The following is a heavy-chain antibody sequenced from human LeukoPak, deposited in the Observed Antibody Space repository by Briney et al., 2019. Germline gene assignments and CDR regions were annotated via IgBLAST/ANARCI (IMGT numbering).Heavy chain of an antibody. Sequence: PGGSLRLSCAASGFTFSSYSMNWVRQAPGKGLEWVSSISSSSSYIYYADSVKGRFTISRDNAKNSLYLQMNSLRAEDTALYYCARGPWGYYMDVWGKGTTVTVSS. V-gene: IGHV3-21*04. D-gene: IGHD7-27*01. CDR1: GFTFSSYS. CDR2: ISSSSSYI. CDR3: ARGPWGYYMDV. J-gene: IGHJ6*03.